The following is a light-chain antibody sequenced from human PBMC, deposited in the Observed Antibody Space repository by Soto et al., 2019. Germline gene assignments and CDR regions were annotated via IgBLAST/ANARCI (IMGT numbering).Light chain of an antibody. CDR3: QQYANLPIT. Sequence: DIQLTQSPSSLSASVGDRVTITCQASQDISKHLKWYQQKPGEAPNLLLYNGSNWETGVPSRFRGSGSGTDFTLAISSLQPEDIATYYCQQYANLPITFGQGTRLEIK. CDR1: QDISKH. CDR2: NGS. V-gene: IGKV1-33*01. J-gene: IGKJ5*01.